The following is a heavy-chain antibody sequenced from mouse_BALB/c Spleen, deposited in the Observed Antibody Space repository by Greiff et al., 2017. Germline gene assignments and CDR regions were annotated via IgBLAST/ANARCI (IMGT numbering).Heavy chain of an antibody. CDR2: IDPENGDT. CDR1: GFNIKDYY. J-gene: IGHJ3*01. D-gene: IGHD2-1*01. CDR3: NALSMGNYVWFAY. V-gene: IGHV14-4*02. Sequence: EVQLQQSGAELVRSGASVKLSCTASGFNIKDYYMHWVKQRPEQGLEWIGWIDPENGDTEYAPKFQGKATMTADTSSNTAYLQLSSLTSEDTAVYYCNALSMGNYVWFAYWGQGTLVTVSA.